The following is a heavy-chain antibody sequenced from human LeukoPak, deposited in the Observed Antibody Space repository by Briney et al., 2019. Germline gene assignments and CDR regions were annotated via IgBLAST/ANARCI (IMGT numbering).Heavy chain of an antibody. D-gene: IGHD5-18*01. J-gene: IGHJ3*02. CDR2: IIPIFGTA. CDR3: ARDGVGYSYGYGPSNKDAFDI. V-gene: IGHV1-69*13. Sequence: GASVKVSCKASGGTFNSYAISWVRQAPGQGLEWMGGIIPIFGTANYAQKFQGRVTINADESTSTAYMELSSLRSEDTAVYYCARDGVGYSYGYGPSNKDAFDIWGQGTKVTVSS. CDR1: GGTFNSYA.